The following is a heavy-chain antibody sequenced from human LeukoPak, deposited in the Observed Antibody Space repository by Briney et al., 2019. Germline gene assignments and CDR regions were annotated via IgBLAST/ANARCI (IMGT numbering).Heavy chain of an antibody. CDR2: ITGSGDGT. Sequence: GGSLRLFCAASGFTFSSYAMMWVRQAPGKRLEWISSITGSGDGTYYADSVRGRFTISRDNPDNTLYLQVNSLRAEDTAVYFCVKGFVHPTYYFDYWGQGTLVTVSS. CDR1: GFTFSSYA. J-gene: IGHJ4*02. D-gene: IGHD3-10*01. V-gene: IGHV3-23*01. CDR3: VKGFVHPTYYFDY.